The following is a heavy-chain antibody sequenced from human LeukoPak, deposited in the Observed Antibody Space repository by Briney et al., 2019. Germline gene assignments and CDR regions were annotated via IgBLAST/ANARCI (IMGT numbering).Heavy chain of an antibody. CDR1: GYTFTGYY. CDR2: INPNSGGT. D-gene: IGHD1-26*01. CDR3: ARYSGSYYSANYFDY. V-gene: IGHV1-2*06. J-gene: IGHJ4*02. Sequence: ASVKVSCKASGYTFTGYYMHWVRQAPGQGLEWMGRINPNSGGTNYAQKFQGRVTMTRDTSISTAYMELSRLGPGDTAVYYCARYSGSYYSANYFDYWGQGTLVTVSS.